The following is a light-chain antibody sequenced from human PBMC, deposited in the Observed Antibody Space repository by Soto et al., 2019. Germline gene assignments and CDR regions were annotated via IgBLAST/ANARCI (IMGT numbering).Light chain of an antibody. CDR2: AAS. CDR1: QCISSY. Sequence: IQLTRSPSSLSASVGDRVTITCRASQCISSYLGWYQQKPGKAPNLLIYAASTLQSGVPSRFSGGGSGTDFTLTISSLQPEDFATYYCQQVYVYPSTFGGGTKVDIK. J-gene: IGKJ4*01. CDR3: QQVYVYPST. V-gene: IGKV1-9*01.